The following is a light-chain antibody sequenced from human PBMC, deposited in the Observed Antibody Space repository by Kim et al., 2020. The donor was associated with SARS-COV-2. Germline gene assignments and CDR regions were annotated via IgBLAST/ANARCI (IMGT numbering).Light chain of an antibody. CDR3: QQYYSYPWT. V-gene: IGKV1-8*01. Sequence: ASTGSRVTITCRTSQGISTYLAWYQQKPGKAPKVLIYAASTLQSGVPSRFSGSGSETDFTLTISRLQSEDFATYYCQQYYSYPWTFGQGTKVDIK. CDR1: QGISTY. CDR2: AAS. J-gene: IGKJ1*01.